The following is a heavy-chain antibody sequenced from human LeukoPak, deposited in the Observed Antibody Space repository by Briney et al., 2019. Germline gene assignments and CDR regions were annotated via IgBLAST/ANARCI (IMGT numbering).Heavy chain of an antibody. CDR1: GFIFSNYD. CDR3: ARDQLSSTYFYYYGMDV. J-gene: IGHJ6*02. CDR2: ITSGGTT. V-gene: IGHV3-23*01. D-gene: IGHD6-13*01. Sequence: GGSLRLSCAASGFIFSNYDMNWVRQAPGKGLEWVSAITSGGTTYYADSVKGRFTVSSDDSKNKLYVQMSSLRAEDTAVYYCARDQLSSTYFYYYGMDVWGQGTTVTVSS.